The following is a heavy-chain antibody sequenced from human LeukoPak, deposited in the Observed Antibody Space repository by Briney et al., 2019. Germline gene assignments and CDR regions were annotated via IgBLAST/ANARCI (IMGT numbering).Heavy chain of an antibody. J-gene: IGHJ2*01. CDR3: AKISGSRPLYWYFDL. Sequence: WIRQPPGKGLECVSAISGSGYDTYYADSVKGRFTISRDNSKNTLYLQMNSLRAEDTAVYYCAKISGSRPLYWYFDLWGRGTLVTVSS. D-gene: IGHD1-26*01. V-gene: IGHV3-23*01. CDR2: ISGSGYDT.